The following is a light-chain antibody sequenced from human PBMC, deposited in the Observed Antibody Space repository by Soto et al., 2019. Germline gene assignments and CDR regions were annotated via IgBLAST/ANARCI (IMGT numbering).Light chain of an antibody. CDR3: QQYNNWPRT. J-gene: IGKJ1*01. CDR1: QSVSGN. Sequence: EIVMTQSPATLSVSPGERATLSCRASQSVSGNLAWYQQKPGQAPRLLIYGASTRATGIPARFSGSGSGTEFTLHISSLQSEDFAVYYCQQYNNWPRTFGQGTKVEIK. V-gene: IGKV3-15*01. CDR2: GAS.